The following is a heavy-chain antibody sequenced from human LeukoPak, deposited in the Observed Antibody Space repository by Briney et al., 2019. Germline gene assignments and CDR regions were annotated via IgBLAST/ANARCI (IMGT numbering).Heavy chain of an antibody. J-gene: IGHJ5*02. Sequence: SVKVSCKASGGTFSSYAISWVRQAPGQGLEWMGGIIPIFGTANYAQKFQGRVTITTDESTSTAYMELSSLRSEDTAVYCCARAGCSSTSCYFYWFDPWGQGTLVTVSS. CDR1: GGTFSSYA. D-gene: IGHD2-2*01. CDR2: IIPIFGTA. CDR3: ARAGCSSTSCYFYWFDP. V-gene: IGHV1-69*05.